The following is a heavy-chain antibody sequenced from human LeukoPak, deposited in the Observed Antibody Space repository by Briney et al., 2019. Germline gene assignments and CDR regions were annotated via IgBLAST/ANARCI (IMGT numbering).Heavy chain of an antibody. J-gene: IGHJ5*02. CDR2: IIPILGIA. CDR3: ARAGLVVRNNWFDP. Sequence: SVKVSCKASGGTFSSYAISWVRQAPGQGLEWMGRIIPILGIANYAQKFQGRVTITADKSTSTAYMELSSLRSEDTAVYYCARAGLVVRNNWFDPWGQGTLVTVSS. CDR1: GGTFSSYA. V-gene: IGHV1-69*04. D-gene: IGHD3-22*01.